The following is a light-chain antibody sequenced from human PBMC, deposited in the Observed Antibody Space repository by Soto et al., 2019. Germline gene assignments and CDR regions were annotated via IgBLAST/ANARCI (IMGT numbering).Light chain of an antibody. CDR3: CSYAGNYYV. J-gene: IGLJ1*01. V-gene: IGLV2-11*01. Sequence: QSALTQPRSVSGSPGQSVTIPCTGTSSDVGGYNYVSWYQQHPGKAPKLMIYDVSKRPSGVPDRFSGSKSGNTASLTISGLQAEDEADYYCCSYAGNYYVFGTGTKLTAL. CDR2: DVS. CDR1: SSDVGGYNY.